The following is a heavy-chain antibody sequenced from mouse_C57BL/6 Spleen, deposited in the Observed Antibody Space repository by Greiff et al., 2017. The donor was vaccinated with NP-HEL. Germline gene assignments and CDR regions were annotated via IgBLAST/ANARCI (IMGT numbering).Heavy chain of an antibody. D-gene: IGHD1-1*01. CDR1: GYTFTSYW. CDR3: ARVGSSYLDY. CDR2: IDPSDSYT. J-gene: IGHJ2*01. V-gene: IGHV1-50*01. Sequence: VQLQQSGAELVKPGASVKLSCKASGYTFTSYWMQWVKQRPGQGLEWIGEIDPSDSYTNYNQKFKGKATLTVDTSSSTAYMQLSSLTSEDSAVYYCARVGSSYLDYWGQGTTLTVSS.